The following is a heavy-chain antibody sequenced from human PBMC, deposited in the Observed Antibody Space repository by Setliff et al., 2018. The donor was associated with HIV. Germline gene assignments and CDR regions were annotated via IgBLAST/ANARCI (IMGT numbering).Heavy chain of an antibody. CDR1: TYTFSSYV. D-gene: IGHD4-4*01. V-gene: IGHV1-18*01. J-gene: IGHJ4*02. CDR3: ATDDYNGDSFDN. CDR2: ISDYNGNT. Sequence: ASVEVSCKASTYTFSSYVINWVRQAPGQGLEWMGRISDYNGNTIYAQKLQGRVIMTTDTSTSTAYMELRSLRSDDTAVYYCATDDYNGDSFDNWGQGTLVTVSS.